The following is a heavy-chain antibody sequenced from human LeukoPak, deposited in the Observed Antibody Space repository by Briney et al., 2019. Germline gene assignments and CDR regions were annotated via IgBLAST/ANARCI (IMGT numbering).Heavy chain of an antibody. V-gene: IGHV5-51*01. Sequence: GESLKISCKGSGYSFTSYWIGWVRQMPGKGLECMGIISPGDSDTRYSPSFQGQVTISADMSIRTTYLQWSSLKASDTAMYFCAKLGAYISSWYGSFDYWGQGTLVTVSS. CDR1: GYSFTSYW. D-gene: IGHD6-13*01. CDR2: ISPGDSDT. CDR3: AKLGAYISSWYGSFDY. J-gene: IGHJ4*02.